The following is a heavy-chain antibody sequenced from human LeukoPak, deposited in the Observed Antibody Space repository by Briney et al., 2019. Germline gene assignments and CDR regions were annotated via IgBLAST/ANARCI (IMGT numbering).Heavy chain of an antibody. J-gene: IGHJ4*02. Sequence: GGSLRLSCAASGFTFSSYSMNWVRQAPGKGLEWASYISSSSSTIYYADSVKGRFTISRDNAKNSLYLQMNSLRAEDTAVYYCARLSLYHYSSNTYYFDYWGQGTLVTVSS. D-gene: IGHD4-11*01. CDR3: ARLSLYHYSSNTYYFDY. V-gene: IGHV3-48*04. CDR1: GFTFSSYS. CDR2: ISSSSSTI.